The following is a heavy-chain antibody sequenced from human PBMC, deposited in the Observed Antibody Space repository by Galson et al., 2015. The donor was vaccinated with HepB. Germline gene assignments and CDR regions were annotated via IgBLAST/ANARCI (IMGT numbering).Heavy chain of an antibody. V-gene: IGHV3-21*01. CDR3: ARGYDFWSGYYYYYMDV. CDR2: ISSSSTSI. J-gene: IGHJ6*03. D-gene: IGHD3-3*01. Sequence: SLRLSCAASGFTFSSYSMNWVRRAPGKGLEWVSSISSSSTSIYYADSVKGQFTISRDNAKNSLYLQMNSLRAEDTAVYYCARGYDFWSGYYYYYMDVWGKGTTVTVSS. CDR1: GFTFSSYS.